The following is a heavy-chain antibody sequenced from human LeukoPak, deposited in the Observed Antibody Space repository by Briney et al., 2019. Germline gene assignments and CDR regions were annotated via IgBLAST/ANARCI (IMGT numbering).Heavy chain of an antibody. D-gene: IGHD3-22*01. V-gene: IGHV1-69*13. CDR3: AREDNYYDTPTFDY. CDR2: IIPIFGTA. Sequence: ASVRVSCKASGYTFTGYYIHRVRQAPGQGLEWMGGIIPIFGTANYAQKFQGRVAITADESTSTAYMELSSLRSEDTAVYYCAREDNYYDTPTFDYWGQGTLVTVSS. J-gene: IGHJ4*02. CDR1: GYTFTGYY.